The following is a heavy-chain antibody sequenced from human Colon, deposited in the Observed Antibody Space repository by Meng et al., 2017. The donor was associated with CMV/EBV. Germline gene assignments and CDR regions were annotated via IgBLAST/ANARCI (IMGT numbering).Heavy chain of an antibody. V-gene: IGHV3-23*03. J-gene: IGHJ4*02. CDR2: IYGSGRTT. Sequence: GESLKISCAASGFSFSIYEMNWVRQAPGKGLELVSVIYGSGRTTYYADSVKGRFTISRDNSKDTMYLQMNSLRVEDTAVYYCAKDSREYESSFDYWGQGTLVTVSS. D-gene: IGHD2/OR15-2a*01. CDR1: GFSFSIYE. CDR3: AKDSREYESSFDY.